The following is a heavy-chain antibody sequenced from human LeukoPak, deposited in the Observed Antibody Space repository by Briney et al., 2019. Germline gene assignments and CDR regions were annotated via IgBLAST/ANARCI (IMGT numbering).Heavy chain of an antibody. Sequence: PSETLSLTCTVSGISISNYYWGWVRQAPGKGLEWIGVIYSSGSTYYKPSLKSRVTLSGDTSKNPLSLKLSTLTAADTAVYYCARVDYYDSSVGDYWGQGTLVTVSS. CDR2: IYSSGST. V-gene: IGHV4-4*08. CDR1: GISISNYY. J-gene: IGHJ4*02. D-gene: IGHD3-22*01. CDR3: ARVDYYDSSVGDY.